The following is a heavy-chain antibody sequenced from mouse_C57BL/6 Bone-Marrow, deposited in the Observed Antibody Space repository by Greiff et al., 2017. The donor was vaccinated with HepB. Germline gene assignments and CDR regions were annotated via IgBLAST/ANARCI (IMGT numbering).Heavy chain of an antibody. CDR1: DSEVFPIAY. V-gene: IGHV15-2*01. J-gene: IGHJ2*01. CDR2: ILPSIGRT. Sequence: VQLVESGSELRSPGSSVKLSCKDFDSEVFPIAYMSWVRQKPGHGFEWIGGILPSIGRTIYGEKFEDKATLDADTLSNTAYLELNSLTSEDSAIYYCARHYGSSYEYWGQGTTLTVSS. D-gene: IGHD1-1*01. CDR3: ARHYGSSYEY.